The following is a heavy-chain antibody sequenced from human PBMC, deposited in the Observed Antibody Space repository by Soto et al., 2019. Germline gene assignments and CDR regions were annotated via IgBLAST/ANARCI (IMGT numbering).Heavy chain of an antibody. V-gene: IGHV4-59*01. CDR1: GGSISSYY. CDR2: IYDSGST. J-gene: IGHJ4*02. CDR3: TRGSGDY. D-gene: IGHD6-25*01. Sequence: LSETLSLTCTVSGGSISSYYWSWIRQPPGKGLEWIGYIYDSGSTNYNPSLKSRVTISVDTSKKQFSLKLNSVTAADTAVYYCTRGSGDYWGQGTLVTLSS.